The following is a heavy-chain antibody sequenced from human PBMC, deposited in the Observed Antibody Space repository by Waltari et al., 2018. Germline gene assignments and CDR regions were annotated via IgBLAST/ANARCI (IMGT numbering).Heavy chain of an antibody. V-gene: IGHV3-23*03. CDR1: GFTFSSYA. J-gene: IGHJ4*02. CDR3: AKGYSSGWYVDY. CDR2: IYSGGST. Sequence: EVQLLESGGGLVQPGGSLRLSCAASGFTFSSYAMSWVRQAPGKGLGWVSVIYSGGSTYYADSVKGRFTISRDNSKNTLYLQMNSLRAEDTAVYYCAKGYSSGWYVDYWGQGTLVTVSS. D-gene: IGHD6-19*01.